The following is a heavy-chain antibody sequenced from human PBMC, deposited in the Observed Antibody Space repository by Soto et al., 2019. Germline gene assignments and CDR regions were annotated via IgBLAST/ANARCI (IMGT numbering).Heavy chain of an antibody. Sequence: HPGGSLRLSCAASGFTFSRYAMSWVRQAPGKGLEWVSAISGSGGSTYYADSVKGRFTISRDNSKNTLYLQMNSLRAEDTAVYYFVKYNLFRPGPQSIWGPGSLVTVAS. CDR3: VKYNLFRPGPQSI. J-gene: IGHJ1*01. D-gene: IGHD1-20*01. V-gene: IGHV3-23*01. CDR1: GFTFSRYA. CDR2: ISGSGGST.